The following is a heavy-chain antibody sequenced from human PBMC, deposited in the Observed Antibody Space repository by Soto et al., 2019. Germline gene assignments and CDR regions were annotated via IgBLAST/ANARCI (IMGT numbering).Heavy chain of an antibody. J-gene: IGHJ6*02. CDR2: ISAYNGNT. Sequence: ASVKVSCKASGYTFTSYGISWVRQAPGQGLEWMGWISAYNGNTNYAQKLQGRVTMTTDTSTSTAYMELRSLRSDDTAVYYCARDCSSTSCESYYSYGMDVWGQGTTVTVSS. D-gene: IGHD2-2*01. CDR1: GYTFTSYG. CDR3: ARDCSSTSCESYYSYGMDV. V-gene: IGHV1-18*01.